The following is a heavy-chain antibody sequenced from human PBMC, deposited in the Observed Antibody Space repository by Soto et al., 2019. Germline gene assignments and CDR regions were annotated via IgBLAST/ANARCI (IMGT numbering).Heavy chain of an antibody. Sequence: PSETLSLTCAVYGGSFSGYYWSWIRQPPGKGLEWIGEINHSGSTNYNPSLKSRVTISVDTSKNQFSLKLSSVTAADTAVYYCARSPRRELLWFGELLSIPHDAFDIWGQGTMVTVSS. V-gene: IGHV4-34*01. CDR1: GGSFSGYY. CDR2: INHSGST. D-gene: IGHD3-10*01. CDR3: ARSPRRELLWFGELLSIPHDAFDI. J-gene: IGHJ3*02.